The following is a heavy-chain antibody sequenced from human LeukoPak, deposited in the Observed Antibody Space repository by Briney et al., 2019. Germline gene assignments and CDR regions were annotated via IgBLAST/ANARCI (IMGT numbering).Heavy chain of an antibody. CDR3: ARTSSSDAFDI. CDR2: INHSGST. Sequence: SETLSLTCAVYGGSFSGYYWSWIRQPPGKGLEWIGEINHSGSTNYNPSLKSRVTISVDTSKNQFSLKLSSVTAADTAVYYRARTSSSDAFDIWGQGTMVTVSS. J-gene: IGHJ3*02. D-gene: IGHD6-13*01. CDR1: GGSFSGYY. V-gene: IGHV4-34*01.